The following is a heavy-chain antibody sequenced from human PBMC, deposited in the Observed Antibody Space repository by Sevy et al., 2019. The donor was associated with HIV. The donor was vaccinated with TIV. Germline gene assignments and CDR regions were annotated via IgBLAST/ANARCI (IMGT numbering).Heavy chain of an antibody. Sequence: GGSLRLSCAASGFSFSRSPMHWVRQAPGKGLEWVAFIRYDGSNKYYADSVKGRFTISRDNSKNTLYLQMNSLRAEDTAVYYCAKVGGITMIVVANDAFDIWGQGTMVTVSS. CDR3: AKVGGITMIVVANDAFDI. J-gene: IGHJ3*02. CDR1: GFSFSRSP. CDR2: IRYDGSNK. D-gene: IGHD3-22*01. V-gene: IGHV3-30*02.